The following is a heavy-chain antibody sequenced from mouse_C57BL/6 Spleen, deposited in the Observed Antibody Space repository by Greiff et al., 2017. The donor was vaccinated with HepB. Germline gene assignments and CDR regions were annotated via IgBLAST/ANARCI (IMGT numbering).Heavy chain of an antibody. V-gene: IGHV1-55*01. J-gene: IGHJ2*01. CDR1: GYTFTSYW. CDR3: ARDYGSRYDFDY. Sequence: QVQLQQPGAELVKPGASVKMSCKASGYTFTSYWITWVKQRPGQGLEWIGDIYPGSGSTNYNEKFKSKATLTVDTSSSTAYMQLSSLTSEDSAVYYCARDYGSRYDFDYWGQGTTLTVSS. D-gene: IGHD1-1*01. CDR2: IYPGSGST.